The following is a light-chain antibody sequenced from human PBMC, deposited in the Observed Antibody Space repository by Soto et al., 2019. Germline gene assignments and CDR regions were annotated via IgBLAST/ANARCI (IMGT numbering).Light chain of an antibody. CDR2: AAS. Sequence: DIQLTQSPSFLSASVGDRVTITCRASQGISSYLAWYQQKPGKAPKLLIYAASTLQSGVPSRFSGSGSGTEFTLTISSLQPEDISSYYCQQLNSYRFTFGPRTKVDIK. J-gene: IGKJ3*01. V-gene: IGKV1-9*01. CDR3: QQLNSYRFT. CDR1: QGISSY.